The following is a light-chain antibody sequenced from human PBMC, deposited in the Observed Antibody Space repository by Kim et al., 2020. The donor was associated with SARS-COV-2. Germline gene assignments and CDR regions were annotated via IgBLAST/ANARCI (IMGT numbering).Light chain of an antibody. V-gene: IGLV2-14*03. CDR1: SSDVGGYKY. CDR3: SSYTSSNTVI. Sequence: GQSITISCTGTSSDVGGYKYVSWYQQHPGKAPKLVIYDVSNRPSGVSNRFSGSKSGNTASLTISGLQAEDEADYYCSSYTSSNTVIFGGGTQLTVL. CDR2: DVS. J-gene: IGLJ2*01.